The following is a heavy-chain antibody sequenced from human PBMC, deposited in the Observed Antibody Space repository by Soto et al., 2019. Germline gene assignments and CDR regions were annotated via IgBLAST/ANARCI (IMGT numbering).Heavy chain of an antibody. V-gene: IGHV3-15*07. CDR1: GFTFSNAW. Sequence: GGSLRLSCAASGFTFSNAWMNWVRQAPGKGLEWVGRIKSKTDGGTTDYAAPVKGRFTISRDDSKNTLYLQMNSLKTEDTAVYYCTTETPYYDFWSGYYEGGWFDPWGQGTLVTVSS. CDR2: IKSKTDGGTT. J-gene: IGHJ5*02. D-gene: IGHD3-3*01. CDR3: TTETPYYDFWSGYYEGGWFDP.